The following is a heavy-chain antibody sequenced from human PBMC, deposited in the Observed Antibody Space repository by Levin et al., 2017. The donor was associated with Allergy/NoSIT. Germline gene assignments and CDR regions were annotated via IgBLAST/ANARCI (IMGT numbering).Heavy chain of an antibody. CDR1: GGSMRRYY. D-gene: IGHD3/OR15-3a*01. CDR2: IYYSGST. CDR3: ARGTWHFDY. V-gene: IGHV4-59*08. Sequence: SPTLSLPCTVSGGSMRRYYWSWIRQPPGKGLEWIGYIYYSGSTTYNPSLRSRLTISVDMSKNQFSLKLISVTAADTAVYYCARGTWHFDYWGQGTLVTVSS. J-gene: IGHJ4*02.